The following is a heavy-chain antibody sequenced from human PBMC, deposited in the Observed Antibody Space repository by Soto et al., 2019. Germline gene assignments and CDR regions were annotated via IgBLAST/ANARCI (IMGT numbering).Heavy chain of an antibody. V-gene: IGHV1-46*03. CDR3: ARVKERAQQLFRPDDAFDI. J-gene: IGHJ3*02. Sequence: ASVKVSCKASGYTFTSYYMHWVRQAPGQGLEWMGIINPSGGSTSYAQKFQGRVTMTRDTSTSTVYMELSSLRSEDTAVYYCARVKERAQQLFRPDDAFDIWGQGTVVTVSS. CDR2: INPSGGST. CDR1: GYTFTSYY. D-gene: IGHD6-6*01.